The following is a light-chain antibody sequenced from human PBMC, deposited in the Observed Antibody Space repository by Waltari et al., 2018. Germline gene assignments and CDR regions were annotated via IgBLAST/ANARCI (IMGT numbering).Light chain of an antibody. Sequence: SYELTQPPSVSVSPGHTARITCSGDALPKKYAYWYQQKSGQAPVLVIYEDSKRPSGIPERFSGSSSGTMATLTISGAQVEDEADYYCYSTDSSGNHSNVFGSGTKVTVL. CDR3: YSTDSSGNHSNV. V-gene: IGLV3-10*01. CDR1: ALPKKY. J-gene: IGLJ6*01. CDR2: EDS.